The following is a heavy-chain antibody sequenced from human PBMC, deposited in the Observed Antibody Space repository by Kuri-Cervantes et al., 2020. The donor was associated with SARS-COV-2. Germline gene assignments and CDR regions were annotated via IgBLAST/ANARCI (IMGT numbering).Heavy chain of an antibody. CDR3: AREGYCSSVSCFLFDY. V-gene: IGHV4-34*01. Sequence: SETLSLTCAVYGESFIGYYWSWVRQPPGKGLEWIGDINHSGSTNYNPSLKSRVTISLDTSTNQFSLKLNSVTAADTAVYYCAREGYCSSVSCFLFDYWGQGMLVTVSS. D-gene: IGHD2-2*01. CDR2: INHSGST. J-gene: IGHJ4*02. CDR1: GESFIGYY.